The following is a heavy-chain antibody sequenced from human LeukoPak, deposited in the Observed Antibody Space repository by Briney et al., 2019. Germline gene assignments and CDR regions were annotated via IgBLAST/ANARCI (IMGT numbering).Heavy chain of an antibody. CDR2: IYTSGST. D-gene: IGHD2/OR15-2a*01. Sequence: SQTLSLTCTVSGGSISSGSYYWSCIRQPAGKGLEWIGRIYTSGSTNYNPSLKSRVTISVDTSKNQFSLKLSSVTAADTAVYYCARASFVNIFDYWGQGTLVTVSS. J-gene: IGHJ4*02. CDR1: GGSISSGSYY. CDR3: ARASFVNIFDY. V-gene: IGHV4-61*02.